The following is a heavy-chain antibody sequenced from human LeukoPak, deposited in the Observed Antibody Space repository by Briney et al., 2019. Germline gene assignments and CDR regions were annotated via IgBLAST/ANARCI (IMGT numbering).Heavy chain of an antibody. D-gene: IGHD5-12*01. CDR3: VSGYDWRYYYGMDV. V-gene: IGHV3-15*01. CDR1: GFMFSDYA. J-gene: IGHJ6*02. Sequence: GGSLRLSCAASGFMFSDYAMTWVRQAPGKGLEWVGRIKSKTDGGTTDYAAPVKGRFTISRDDSKNTLYLQMNSLKTEDTAVYYCVSGYDWRYYYGMDVWGQGTTVTVSS. CDR2: IKSKTDGGTT.